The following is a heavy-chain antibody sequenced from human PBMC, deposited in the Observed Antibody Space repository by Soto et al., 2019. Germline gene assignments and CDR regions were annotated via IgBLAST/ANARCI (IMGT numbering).Heavy chain of an antibody. D-gene: IGHD6-19*01. CDR2: INPSGGST. CDR3: ARERAVAGTVYYGMDV. Sequence: ASVKVSCNASGYTFTSYYMHWVRQAPGQGLEWMGIINPSGGSTSYAQKFQGRVTMTRDTSTSTVYMELSSLRSEDTAVYYCARERAVAGTVYYGMDVWGQGTTVTVSS. J-gene: IGHJ6*02. CDR1: GYTFTSYY. V-gene: IGHV1-46*01.